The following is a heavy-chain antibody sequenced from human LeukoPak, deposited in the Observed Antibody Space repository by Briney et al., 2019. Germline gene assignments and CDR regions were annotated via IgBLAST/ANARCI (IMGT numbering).Heavy chain of an antibody. CDR1: GGSFSGYY. D-gene: IGHD4-17*01. Sequence: SETLSLTCAVYGGSFSGYYWSWIRQPPGKGLEWIGEINHSGSTNYNPSLKSRVTISVDTSKNQFSMKLSSVTAADTAVYYCATAHDYGDSFDYWGQGTLVTVSS. CDR3: ATAHDYGDSFDY. CDR2: INHSGST. J-gene: IGHJ4*02. V-gene: IGHV4-34*01.